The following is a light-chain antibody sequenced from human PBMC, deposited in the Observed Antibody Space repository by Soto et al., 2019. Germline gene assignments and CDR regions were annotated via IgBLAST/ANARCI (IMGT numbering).Light chain of an antibody. Sequence: DMVLTQSQGTMSLYPGERATLSSRAIQRVSSSYLSWYPQNPGQAPRLHIYGASSRATGIPDRFSGSGSGTDFTLTISRLKPEDVAVYFCYQYGRSPPFTFGHGTKVEIK. J-gene: IGKJ2*01. CDR1: QRVSSSY. CDR3: YQYGRSPPFT. V-gene: IGKV3-20*01. CDR2: GAS.